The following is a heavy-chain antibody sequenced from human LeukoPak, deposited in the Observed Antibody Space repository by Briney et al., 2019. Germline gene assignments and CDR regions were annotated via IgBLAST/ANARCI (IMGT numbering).Heavy chain of an antibody. D-gene: IGHD3-10*01. J-gene: IGHJ6*02. CDR1: GYTFTSYG. CDR3: ATVPIRYYYGMDV. Sequence: ASVKVSCKASGYTFTSYGISWVRQAPGQGLEWMGWISTYNGNTNYAQKLQGRVTMTTDTSTSTAYMELRSLRSDDTAVYYCATVPIRYYYGMDVWGQGTTVTVSS. V-gene: IGHV1-18*01. CDR2: ISTYNGNT.